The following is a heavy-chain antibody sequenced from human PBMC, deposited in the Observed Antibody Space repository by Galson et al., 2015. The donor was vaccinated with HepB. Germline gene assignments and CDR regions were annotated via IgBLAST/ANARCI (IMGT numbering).Heavy chain of an antibody. V-gene: IGHV1-69*04. D-gene: IGHD2-2*01. CDR1: GGTFSSYA. CDR2: IIPILGIA. Sequence: SVKVSCKASGGTFSSYAISWVRQAPGQGLEWMGRIIPILGIANYAQKFQGRVTITADKSTSTAYMELSSLGSEDTAVYYCARGYCSSTSCNLYYYYYYGMDVWGQGTTVTVSS. J-gene: IGHJ6*02. CDR3: ARGYCSSTSCNLYYYYYYGMDV.